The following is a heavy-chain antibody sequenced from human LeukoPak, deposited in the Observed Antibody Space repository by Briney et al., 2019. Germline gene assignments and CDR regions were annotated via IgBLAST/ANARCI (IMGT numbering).Heavy chain of an antibody. CDR3: ARAVITFGGVVAKGFDC. CDR1: GGSFSSYY. Sequence: SETLSLTSTVSGGSFSSYYWSWIRQPPGKGLEWIGYIYYSGSTDYNPSLKSRVTISIDTSKNQFSLNLSSVTAADTAVYYCARAVITFGGVVAKGFDCWGQGTLVTVSS. CDR2: IYYSGST. V-gene: IGHV4-59*01. D-gene: IGHD3-16*02. J-gene: IGHJ4*02.